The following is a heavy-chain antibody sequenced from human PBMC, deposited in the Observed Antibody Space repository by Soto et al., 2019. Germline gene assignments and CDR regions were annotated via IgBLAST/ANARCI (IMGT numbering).Heavy chain of an antibody. CDR1: GGTFRNYP. CDR2: IFPLTDIP. J-gene: IGHJ4*02. Sequence: QVQLVQSGTEVKKPGSSVKVSCKASGGTFRNYPINWVRQAPGQGLEWMGSIFPLTDIPDYAQNFQARLTISGEKTTSKGYMELSSLTSDDTAMYFCARGPLVVLNYFESWGQGTLVTVSS. CDR3: ARGPLVVLNYFES. V-gene: IGHV1-69*02.